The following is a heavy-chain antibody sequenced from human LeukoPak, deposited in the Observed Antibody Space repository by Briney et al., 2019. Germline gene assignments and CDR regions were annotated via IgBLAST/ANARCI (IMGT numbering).Heavy chain of an antibody. CDR1: GYTFTSYG. V-gene: IGHV1-18*01. CDR2: ISAYNGNT. J-gene: IGHJ4*02. CDR3: ARLYYDFWSGYFYPLDY. Sequence: GASVKVSCKSSGYTFTSYGISWVRQAPGQGLEWMGWISAYNGNTNYAQKLQGRVTMTTDTFKNTAYMELRSLRSDDTAVYYCARLYYDFWSGYFYPLDYWGQGNLVTVSS. D-gene: IGHD3-3*01.